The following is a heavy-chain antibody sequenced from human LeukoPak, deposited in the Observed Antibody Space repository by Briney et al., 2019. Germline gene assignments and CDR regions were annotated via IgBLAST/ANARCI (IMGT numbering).Heavy chain of an antibody. V-gene: IGHV3-7*01. Sequence: GGSLRLSCAASGFTFSSYWMSWVRQAPGKGLEWVANIKQDGSEIYCVDSVKGRFTISRDNAKKSLYLQMNSLRAEDTAVYYCVRDRGWLSNPGYFDYWGRGTLVTVSS. CDR2: IKQDGSEI. CDR3: VRDRGWLSNPGYFDY. D-gene: IGHD3-22*01. J-gene: IGHJ4*02. CDR1: GFTFSSYW.